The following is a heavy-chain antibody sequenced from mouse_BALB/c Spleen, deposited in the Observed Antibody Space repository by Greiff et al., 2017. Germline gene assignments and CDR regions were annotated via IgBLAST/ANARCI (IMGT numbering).Heavy chain of an antibody. CDR3: ARPLTGTRWYFDV. Sequence: VQLQQSGPGLVQPSPSLSIPCTVSGFSLTSYGLPRVRQSPGKGLEWLGVIWSGGSTDYNAAFISRLSISKDNSKSQVFFKMNSLQADDTAIYYCARPLTGTRWYFDVWGAGTTVTVSS. D-gene: IGHD4-1*01. V-gene: IGHV2-4-1*01. CDR2: IWSGGST. CDR1: GFSLTSYG. J-gene: IGHJ1*01.